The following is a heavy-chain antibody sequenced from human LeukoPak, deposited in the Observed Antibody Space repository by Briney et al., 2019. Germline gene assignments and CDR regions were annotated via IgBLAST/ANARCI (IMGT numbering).Heavy chain of an antibody. D-gene: IGHD3-10*01. CDR1: GFTFSSYG. Sequence: GGSLRLSCAASGFTFSSYGMHWVRQAPGKGLEWVAVISYDGSNKYYADSVKGRFTISRDNSKNTLYLQMNSLRAEDTAVYYCARNYYGSGSYSYYYYGMDVWGQGTTVTVSS. CDR3: ARNYYGSGSYSYYYYGMDV. V-gene: IGHV3-30*03. J-gene: IGHJ6*02. CDR2: ISYDGSNK.